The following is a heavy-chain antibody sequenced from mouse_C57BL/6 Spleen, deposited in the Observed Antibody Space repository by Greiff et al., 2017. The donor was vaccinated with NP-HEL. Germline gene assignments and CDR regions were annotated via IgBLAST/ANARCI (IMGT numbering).Heavy chain of an antibody. CDR3: TRRGFPTFGY. CDR2: IDPETGGT. V-gene: IGHV1-15*01. CDR1: GYTFTDYE. D-gene: IGHD4-1*02. Sequence: QVQLQQSGAELVRPGASVTLSCKASGYTFTDYEMHWVKQTPVHGLEWIGAIDPETGGTAYNQKFKGKAILTADKSSSTAYMELRSLTSEDSAVYYCTRRGFPTFGYWGKGTTLTVSS. J-gene: IGHJ2*01.